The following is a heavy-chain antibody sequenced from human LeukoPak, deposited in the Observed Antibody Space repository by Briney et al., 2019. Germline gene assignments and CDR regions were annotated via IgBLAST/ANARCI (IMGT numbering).Heavy chain of an antibody. Sequence: ASVKVSCKASGGTFSSYAISWVRQAPGQGLEWMGRIIPILGIANYAQKFQGRVTITADKSTSTAYMELSSLRSEDTAVYYCARDHYCSGGSCYPSSWFDPWGQGTLVTVSS. CDR2: IIPILGIA. D-gene: IGHD2-15*01. V-gene: IGHV1-69*04. CDR3: ARDHYCSGGSCYPSSWFDP. CDR1: GGTFSSYA. J-gene: IGHJ5*02.